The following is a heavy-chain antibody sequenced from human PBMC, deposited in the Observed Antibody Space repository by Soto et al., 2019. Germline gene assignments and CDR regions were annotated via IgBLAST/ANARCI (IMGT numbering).Heavy chain of an antibody. J-gene: IGHJ6*02. CDR2: IYSSGTT. Sequence: EVQLVETGGGLIQPGGSLSLSCAASGFTVTSNYMNWVRQSPGKGLEWVSIIYSSGTTYYADYVKSRFTISRDKTKNTLYLLMRNQRADDTAIYYSSRVDTYYDYYAMDVWGQGTTVTVSS. V-gene: IGHV3-53*02. D-gene: IGHD5-18*01. CDR3: SRVDTYYDYYAMDV. CDR1: GFTVTSNY.